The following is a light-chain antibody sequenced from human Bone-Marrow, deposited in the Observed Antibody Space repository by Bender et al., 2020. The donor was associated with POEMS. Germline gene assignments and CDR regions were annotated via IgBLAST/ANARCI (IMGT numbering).Light chain of an antibody. Sequence: SYELTQPPSVSVSPGQTATITCSGEKLGEDYACWYQQKPGQSPVVVIYQDTKRPSGIPERFSGSTSGNTASLTISGTQTMDEADYYCQSWGRNTAVFGGGTKLTVL. J-gene: IGLJ2*01. CDR2: QDT. CDR3: QSWGRNTAV. CDR1: KLGEDY. V-gene: IGLV3-1*01.